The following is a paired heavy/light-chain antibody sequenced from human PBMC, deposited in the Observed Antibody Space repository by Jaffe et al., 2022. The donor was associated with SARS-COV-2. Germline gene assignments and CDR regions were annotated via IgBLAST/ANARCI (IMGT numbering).Light chain of an antibody. V-gene: IGKV1-6*01. CDR2: AAS. J-gene: IGKJ1*01. Sequence: AIQMTQSPSSLSASVGDRVTITCRASQGIRNDLGWYQQKPGKAPKLLIYAASSLQSGVPSRFSGSGSGTDFTLTISSLQPEDFATYYCLQDYNYPATFGQGTKVEFK. CDR1: QGIRND. CDR3: LQDYNYPAT.
Heavy chain of an antibody. CDR3: ARVAAFYYDNSGYSVRYGMDV. Sequence: QVQLQQSGPGLVKPSQTLSLTCAISGDSLSSNSAAWNWIRQSPSRGLEWLGRTYYRSKWYSDYAVSVKSRITINPDTSKNQFSLQLNSVTPEDTAVYYCARVAAFYYDNSGYSVRYGMDVWGQGTTVTVSS. J-gene: IGHJ6*02. V-gene: IGHV6-1*01. CDR1: GDSLSSNSAA. D-gene: IGHD3-22*01. CDR2: TYYRSKWYS.